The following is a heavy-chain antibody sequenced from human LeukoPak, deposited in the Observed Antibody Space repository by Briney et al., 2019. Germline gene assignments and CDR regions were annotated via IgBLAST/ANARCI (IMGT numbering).Heavy chain of an antibody. D-gene: IGHD3-9*01. CDR3: ATLMGNDRLDP. CDR2: INHSGST. CDR1: GGSFSGYY. Sequence: SQTLSLTCAVYGGSFSGYYWSWIRQPPGKGLEWIGEINHSGSTNYNPSLKSRVTISVDTSKNQFSLKLSSVTAADTAVYYCATLMGNDRLDPWGQGTLVTVSS. J-gene: IGHJ5*02. V-gene: IGHV4-34*01.